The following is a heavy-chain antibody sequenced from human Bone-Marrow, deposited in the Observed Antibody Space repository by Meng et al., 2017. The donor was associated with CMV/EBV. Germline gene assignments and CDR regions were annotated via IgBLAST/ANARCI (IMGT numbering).Heavy chain of an antibody. Sequence: GESLKISCAASGFTFSSYWMHWVRQAPGKGLVWVSRINSDGSSTSYADSVKGRFTISRDNAKNTLYLQMNSLRAEDTAVYYCASKGDRGMDVWGQGNTVTV. V-gene: IGHV3-74*01. CDR2: INSDGSST. D-gene: IGHD3-16*01. J-gene: IGHJ6*02. CDR1: GFTFSSYW. CDR3: ASKGDRGMDV.